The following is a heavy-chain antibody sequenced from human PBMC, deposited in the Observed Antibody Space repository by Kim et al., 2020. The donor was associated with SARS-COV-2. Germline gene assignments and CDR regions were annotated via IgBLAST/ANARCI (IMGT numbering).Heavy chain of an antibody. CDR1: GGTFSSYT. CDR2: IIPILGIA. V-gene: IGHV1-69*02. Sequence: SVKVSCKASGGTFSSYTISWVRQAPGQGLGWMGRIIPILGIANYAQKFQGRVTITADKSTSTAYMELSSLRSEDTAVYYCATGTPDWRVIVVVPAAMLGYYYYGMDVWGQGTTVTVSS. J-gene: IGHJ6*02. CDR3: ATGTPDWRVIVVVPAAMLGYYYYGMDV. D-gene: IGHD2-2*01.